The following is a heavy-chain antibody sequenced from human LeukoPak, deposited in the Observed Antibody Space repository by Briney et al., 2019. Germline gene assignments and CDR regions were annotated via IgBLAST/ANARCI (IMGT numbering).Heavy chain of an antibody. V-gene: IGHV3-23*01. J-gene: IGHJ6*03. D-gene: IGHD6-13*01. CDR3: AKPSRPNSWYYYYMDV. CDR1: GFTFSSYG. CDR2: ISGSGGST. Sequence: GGSLRLSCAASGFTFSSYGMSWVRQAPGKGLEWVSAISGSGGSTYYADSVKGRFTISRDNSKNTLYLQMNSLRAEDTAVYYCAKPSRPNSWYYYYMDVWGKGTTVTISS.